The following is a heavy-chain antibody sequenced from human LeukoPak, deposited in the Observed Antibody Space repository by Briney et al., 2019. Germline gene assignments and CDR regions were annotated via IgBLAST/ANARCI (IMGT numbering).Heavy chain of an antibody. CDR3: ARRLYYDNGGYTY. V-gene: IGHV3-11*01. CDR2: IGGSGRTI. Sequence: GGSLRLSCAASGFTFSDFYMSWIRQAPGKGLEGVSYIGGSGRTIYYADSVKGRFTISRDNAKNSLYLQMNSLRVEDTAVYYCARRLYYDNGGYTYWGQGTLVTVSS. CDR1: GFTFSDFY. D-gene: IGHD3-22*01. J-gene: IGHJ4*02.